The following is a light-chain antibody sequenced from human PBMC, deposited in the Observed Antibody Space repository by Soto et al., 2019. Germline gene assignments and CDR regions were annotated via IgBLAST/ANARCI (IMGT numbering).Light chain of an antibody. CDR2: VNSDGSQ. J-gene: IGLJ2*01. CDR3: QTWATGNVV. V-gene: IGLV4-69*01. Sequence: QPVLTQSPSASASLGAYVKLTCTLSSGHNNYDIAWHQQQPEKGPRFLMKVNSDGSQTKGDGIPDRFSGSSSGAERYLIISSLQSEDEAAYYCQTWATGNVVFGGGTKLTVL. CDR1: SGHNNYD.